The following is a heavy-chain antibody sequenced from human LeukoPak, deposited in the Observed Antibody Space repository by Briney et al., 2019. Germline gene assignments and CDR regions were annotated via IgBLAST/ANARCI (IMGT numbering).Heavy chain of an antibody. V-gene: IGHV3-33*01. D-gene: IGHD3-10*01. CDR2: IWYDGSNK. Sequence: GGSLRLSCAASGFTFSSYGMHWVRQAPGKGLEWVAAIWYDGSNKYYADSVKGRFTISRDNSKNTLYLQMNSLRAEDTAVYYCARGLVRGVTNAFDIWGQGTMVTVSS. CDR3: ARGLVRGVTNAFDI. CDR1: GFTFSSYG. J-gene: IGHJ3*02.